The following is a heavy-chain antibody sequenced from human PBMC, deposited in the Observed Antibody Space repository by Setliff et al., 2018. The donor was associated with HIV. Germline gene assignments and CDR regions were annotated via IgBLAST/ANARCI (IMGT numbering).Heavy chain of an antibody. V-gene: IGHV4-61*02. CDR2: IYTSGST. Sequence: PSETLSLTCTVSGGSISSGSYYWSWIRQPAGKGLEWIGRIYTSGSTNYNPSLKSRVTISVDTSKNQFSLKLSSVTPADTAVYYCARWVRGGSGHYFDYWGQGKLVTVSS. D-gene: IGHD3-10*01. CDR1: GGSISSGSYY. J-gene: IGHJ4*02. CDR3: ARWVRGGSGHYFDY.